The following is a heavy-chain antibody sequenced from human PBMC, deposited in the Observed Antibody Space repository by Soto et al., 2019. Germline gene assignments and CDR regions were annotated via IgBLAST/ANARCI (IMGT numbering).Heavy chain of an antibody. D-gene: IGHD3-10*01. Sequence: GASVKVSCKASGYTFTSYDINWVRQATGQGLEWMGWMNPNSGNTGYAQKFQGRVTMTRNTSISTAYMELSSLRSEDTAVYYCARFVYYGSGSYYRDYYYYYGMDVWGQGTTVTVSS. CDR1: GYTFTSYD. CDR2: MNPNSGNT. V-gene: IGHV1-8*01. CDR3: ARFVYYGSGSYYRDYYYYYGMDV. J-gene: IGHJ6*02.